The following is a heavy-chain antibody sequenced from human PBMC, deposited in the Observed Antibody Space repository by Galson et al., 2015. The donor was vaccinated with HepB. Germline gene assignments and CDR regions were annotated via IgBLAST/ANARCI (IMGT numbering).Heavy chain of an antibody. J-gene: IGHJ5*02. CDR2: IDPSDSYT. D-gene: IGHD2-2*01. CDR1: GYSFTSYW. CDR3: ARPLGYCSSTSCYEP. Sequence: QSGAEVKKPGESLRISCTGSGYSFTSYWISWVRQMPGKGLEWMGRIDPSDSYTNYSPSFQGHVTISADKSISTAYLQWSSLKASDTAMYYCARPLGYCSSTSCYEPWGQGTLVTVSS. V-gene: IGHV5-10-1*01.